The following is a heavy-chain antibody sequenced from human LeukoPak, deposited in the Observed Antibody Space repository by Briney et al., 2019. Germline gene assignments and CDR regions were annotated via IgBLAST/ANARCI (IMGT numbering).Heavy chain of an antibody. Sequence: ASVKVSCKASGYTFTSYGISWVRQAPGQGLEWMGWISAYYGNTNYAQKLQGRVTMTTDTSTSTAYMELRSLRSDDTAVYYCARDKRSRSYYYGSGSSYWGQGTLVTVSS. D-gene: IGHD3-10*01. V-gene: IGHV1-18*01. J-gene: IGHJ4*02. CDR1: GYTFTSYG. CDR3: ARDKRSRSYYYGSGSSY. CDR2: ISAYYGNT.